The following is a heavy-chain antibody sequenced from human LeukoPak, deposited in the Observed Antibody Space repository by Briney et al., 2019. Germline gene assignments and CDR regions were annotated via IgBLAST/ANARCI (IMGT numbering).Heavy chain of an antibody. V-gene: IGHV1-69*05. Sequence: ASVKVTCKTSGGPFSTYTFSWVRQALGQGLEWMGGIIPIFGTANYAQKFQGRVTITTDESTSTAYMELSSLRSEDTAVYYCARENSHDFWSGYFNWFDPWGQGTLVTVSS. CDR3: ARENSHDFWSGYFNWFDP. CDR1: GGPFSTYT. CDR2: IIPIFGTA. J-gene: IGHJ5*02. D-gene: IGHD3-3*01.